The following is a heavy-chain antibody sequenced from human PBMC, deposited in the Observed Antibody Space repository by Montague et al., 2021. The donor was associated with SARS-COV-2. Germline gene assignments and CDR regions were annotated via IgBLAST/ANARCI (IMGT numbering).Heavy chain of an antibody. Sequence: CAISGDSVWSNTAAWNGSRQSPSGGLEWLGRTNYRSKWTSDYATSVEGRISIDPDTSKNQFFLHLRSVTPEDTGVYYCVRDTGSAQAGFDAWGQGTLVTVSS. D-gene: IGHD4-17*01. CDR2: TNYRSKWTS. V-gene: IGHV6-1*01. CDR3: VRDTGSAQAGFDA. CDR1: GDSVWSNTAA. J-gene: IGHJ4*02.